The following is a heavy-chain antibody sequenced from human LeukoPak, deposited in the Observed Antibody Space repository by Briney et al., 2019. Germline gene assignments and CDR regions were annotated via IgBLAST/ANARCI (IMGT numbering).Heavy chain of an antibody. CDR2: FDPEDGET. D-gene: IGHD3-10*01. Sequence: ASVKVSCKVSGYTLTELSMHWVRQAPGKGLEWMGGFDPEDGETIYAQKFQGRVTMTEDTSTDTAYMELRSLTSDDTAVYFCARDRSGNYGRPFDYWGQGALVTVSS. CDR1: GYTLTELS. J-gene: IGHJ4*02. V-gene: IGHV1-24*01. CDR3: ARDRSGNYGRPFDY.